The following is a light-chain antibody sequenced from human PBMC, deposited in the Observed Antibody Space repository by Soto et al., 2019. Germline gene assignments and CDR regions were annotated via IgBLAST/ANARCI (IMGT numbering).Light chain of an antibody. Sequence: DIQMTQSPSSLSASVGDRVTITCRASQSISTYLNWYQQKPGKAPNLLIYSASTLQNGVPSRFTGSGSGTDFTLTISSLQPEDFATYHCQQSYTSPMYTFGQGTKLEIK. V-gene: IGKV1-39*01. J-gene: IGKJ2*01. CDR3: QQSYTSPMYT. CDR1: QSISTY. CDR2: SAS.